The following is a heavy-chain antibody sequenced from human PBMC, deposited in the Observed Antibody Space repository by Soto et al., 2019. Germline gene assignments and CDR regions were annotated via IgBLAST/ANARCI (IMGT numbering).Heavy chain of an antibody. V-gene: IGHV1-69*06. D-gene: IGHD3-3*01. Sequence: SVKVSCKASGGTFSSYAISWVRQAPGQGLEWMGGIIPIFGTANYAQKFQGRVTITADKSTSTAYMELSSLRSEDTAVYYCARDLLRYDFRDYYYYGMDVWGQGTTVTVSS. CDR2: IIPIFGTA. J-gene: IGHJ6*02. CDR1: GGTFSSYA. CDR3: ARDLLRYDFRDYYYYGMDV.